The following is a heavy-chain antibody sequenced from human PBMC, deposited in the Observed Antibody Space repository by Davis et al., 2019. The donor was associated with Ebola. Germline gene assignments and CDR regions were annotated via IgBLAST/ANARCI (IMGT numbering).Heavy chain of an antibody. Sequence: ASVKVSCKTSGYTFISYGVTWVRQDPGQGLEWMGWISPYNGNTDSIQKLPGRVTMTTDTSTSTAYMELRSLTADDTAVYYCARGAIAASGNPHLGHWGQGTLVTVSS. D-gene: IGHD6-13*01. V-gene: IGHV1-18*04. CDR2: ISPYNGNT. J-gene: IGHJ4*02. CDR1: GYTFISYG. CDR3: ARGAIAASGNPHLGH.